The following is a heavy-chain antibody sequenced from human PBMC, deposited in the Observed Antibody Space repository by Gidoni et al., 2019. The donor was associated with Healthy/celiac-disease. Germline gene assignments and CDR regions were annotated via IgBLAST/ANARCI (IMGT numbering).Heavy chain of an antibody. Sequence: EVQLLESGGGLVQPGGSLRLSCAAAGFPFSSYAMSWVRQAPGKGLEWVSAISGSGGSTYYADSVKGRFTISRDNSKNTLYLQMNSLRAEDTAVYYCAKDSLRSHAEYFQHWGQGTLVTVSS. V-gene: IGHV3-23*01. CDR3: AKDSLRSHAEYFQH. CDR2: ISGSGGST. D-gene: IGHD4-17*01. CDR1: GFPFSSYA. J-gene: IGHJ1*01.